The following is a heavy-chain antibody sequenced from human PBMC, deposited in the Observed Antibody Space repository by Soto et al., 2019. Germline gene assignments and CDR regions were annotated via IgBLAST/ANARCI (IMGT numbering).Heavy chain of an antibody. D-gene: IGHD2-15*01. CDR1: GGSISSGGYS. V-gene: IGHV4-30-2*01. CDR2: IYHSGST. J-gene: IGHJ4*02. Sequence: SETLSLTCAVSGGSISSGGYSWSWIRQPPGKGLEWIGYIYHSGSTYYNPSLKSRVTISVDRSKKQFSLNLSPVTATDTTVYYYARYHFLSWGSSSSWKEKFFFDYWGERTQVRVS. CDR3: ARYHFLSWGSSSSWKEKFFFDY.